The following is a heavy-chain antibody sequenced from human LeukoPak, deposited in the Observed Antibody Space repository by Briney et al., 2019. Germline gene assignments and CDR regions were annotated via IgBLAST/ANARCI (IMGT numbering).Heavy chain of an antibody. CDR2: IWYDGSNK. D-gene: IGHD1-26*01. CDR1: GFTFSSYG. Sequence: GGSLRLSCAASGFTFSSYGMHWVRQAPGKGLEWVAVIWYDGSNKYYADSVKGRFTISRDNSKNTLYLQMNSLRAEDTAVYYCARDLVGATPRGDYWGQGTLVTVSS. CDR3: ARDLVGATPRGDY. V-gene: IGHV3-33*01. J-gene: IGHJ4*02.